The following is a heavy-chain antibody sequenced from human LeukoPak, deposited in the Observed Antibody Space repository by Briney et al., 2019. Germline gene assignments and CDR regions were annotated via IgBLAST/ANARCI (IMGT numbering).Heavy chain of an antibody. CDR2: IYYSGST. Sequence: SETLSLTCSVSGASISSRTYYWAWIRQPPGKGLEWIANIYYSGSTYYSPSLKSRVTISVDTSKNQFSLKLSSVTAADTAVYYCARGRRDCSGGSCYSWASRYYFDYWGQGTLVTVSS. CDR3: ARGRRDCSGGSCYSWASRYYFDY. D-gene: IGHD2-15*01. CDR1: GASISSRTYY. V-gene: IGHV4-39*01. J-gene: IGHJ4*02.